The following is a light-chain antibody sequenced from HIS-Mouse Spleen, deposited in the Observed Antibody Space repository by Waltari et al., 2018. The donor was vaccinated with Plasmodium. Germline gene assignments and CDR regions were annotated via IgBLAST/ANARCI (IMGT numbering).Light chain of an antibody. CDR2: GAS. J-gene: IGKJ1*01. CDR3: QQYNNWPRGT. Sequence: EIVMTQSPATLSVSPGERATLSCRARQSVSSNLACYQQKPGHAPRLLIDGASTRATGKPARFSGSGSGSECTLTSSSMQSERFAVYYSQQYNNWPRGTFGQGTKVEIK. CDR1: QSVSSN. V-gene: IGKV3-15*01.